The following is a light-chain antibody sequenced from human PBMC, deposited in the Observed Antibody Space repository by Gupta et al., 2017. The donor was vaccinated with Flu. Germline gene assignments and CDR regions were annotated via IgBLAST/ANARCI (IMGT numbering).Light chain of an antibody. CDR2: EVS. CDR1: SSDVGGYNY. V-gene: IGLV2-14*01. CDR3: SSYTSSSTWV. Sequence: QSALTQPASASRSPGQSITLSCTGTSSDVGGYNYVSWYQQHPGKAPKLMIYEVSNRPSGVSNRFSGSKSGNTASLTISGLQAEDEADYYCSSYTSSSTWVFGGGTKLTVL. J-gene: IGLJ3*02.